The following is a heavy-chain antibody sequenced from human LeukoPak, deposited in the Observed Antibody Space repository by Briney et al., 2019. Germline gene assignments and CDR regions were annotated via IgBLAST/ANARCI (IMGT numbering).Heavy chain of an antibody. Sequence: SVKVSSKASGGTFSIYAISWVRQAPGQGLEWMGGIIPIFGTANYAQKFQGRVTITTAESTSTAYMELSSLRSEDTAVYFCAGRDTAMVPVFYYYMDVSGKGTTVTASS. J-gene: IGHJ6*03. CDR1: GGTFSIYA. V-gene: IGHV1-69*05. CDR2: IIPIFGTA. D-gene: IGHD5-18*01. CDR3: AGRDTAMVPVFYYYMDV.